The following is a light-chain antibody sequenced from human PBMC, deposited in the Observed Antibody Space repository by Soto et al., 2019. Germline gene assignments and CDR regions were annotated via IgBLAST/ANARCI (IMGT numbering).Light chain of an antibody. J-gene: IGKJ4*01. CDR3: QQANSFPLT. CDR1: QGISNW. V-gene: IGKV1-12*01. Sequence: DIQMTQSPSSVSASVGDRVSITCRASQGISNWLAWYQQKPGRAPKLLIYTGSSFQSGVPSRFSGTGSGTDFTLTISSPQPEDVATYSCQQANSFPLTFGGGTKVEIK. CDR2: TGS.